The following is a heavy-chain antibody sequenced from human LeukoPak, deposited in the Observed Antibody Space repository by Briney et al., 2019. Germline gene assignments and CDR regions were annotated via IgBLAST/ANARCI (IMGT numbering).Heavy chain of an antibody. CDR1: GFTFSSYW. J-gene: IGHJ4*02. D-gene: IGHD3-10*01. V-gene: IGHV3-74*01. CDR3: ARGTVTMVDY. Sequence: GGSLRLSCAASGFTFSSYWMHWVRQAPGKGLVWVSRIDGDGSSTSYADSVKGRFTISRDNSKNTLFLQMNSLRAGDTAVYYCARGTVTMVDYWGQGTLVTVSS. CDR2: IDGDGSST.